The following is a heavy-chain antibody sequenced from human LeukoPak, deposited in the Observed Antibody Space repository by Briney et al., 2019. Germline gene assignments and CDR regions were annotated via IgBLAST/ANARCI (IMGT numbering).Heavy chain of an antibody. J-gene: IGHJ4*02. V-gene: IGHV1-2*02. CDR3: ARGTPGSYLGY. CDR1: GYTFTGYY. D-gene: IGHD3-16*02. CDR2: INPNTGGT. Sequence: ASVKVSCKASGYTFTGYYMNWVRQAPGQGLEWMGWINPNTGGTNNAQKFQGRVTMTRDTSISTAYMELSRLRSDVTAVYFCARGTPGSYLGYWGQGTLVTVSS.